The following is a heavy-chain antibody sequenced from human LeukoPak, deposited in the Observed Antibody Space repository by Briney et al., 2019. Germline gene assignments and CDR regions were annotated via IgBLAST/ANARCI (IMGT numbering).Heavy chain of an antibody. V-gene: IGHV3-7*01. J-gene: IGHJ4*02. D-gene: IGHD4-17*01. Sequence: GGSLRLSCAASGFTFSRHWTGWVRQAPGKGPEWVASIKQDGSQYYVDSVKGRFIISTDNAKNSRYLQMNSLRAEDTAVYSCARGPDYGDRLDFFHYWGQGTLVTVSS. CDR2: IKQDGSQ. CDR3: ARGPDYGDRLDFFHY. CDR1: GFTFSRHW.